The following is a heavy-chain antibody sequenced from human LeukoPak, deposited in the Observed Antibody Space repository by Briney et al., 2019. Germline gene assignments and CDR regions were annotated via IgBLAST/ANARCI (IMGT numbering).Heavy chain of an antibody. CDR1: GFSFSSYR. CDR2: VSNSGDYI. V-gene: IGHV3-21*06. CDR3: ARGTWDVIVVVPADFDY. D-gene: IGHD2-2*01. J-gene: IGHJ4*02. Sequence: PGGSLRLSCAASGFSFSSYRMNWVRQAPGKGLEWVSSVSNSGDYIHYADSVKGRFTISRDNSKNSLYLQMNSLRAEDTAVYYCARGTWDVIVVVPADFDYWGQGTLVTVSS.